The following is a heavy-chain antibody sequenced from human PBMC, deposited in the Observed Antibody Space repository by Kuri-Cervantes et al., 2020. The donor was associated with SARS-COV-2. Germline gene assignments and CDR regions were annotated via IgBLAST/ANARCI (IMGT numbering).Heavy chain of an antibody. CDR3: ASASTMGVSLD. Sequence: GGSLRLSCTASGLAFSNYVMSWVRQSPGKGLEWVSSIRGSGIITYYADSVRGRFSISRDNSKNTLYLQMNSLRVEDTAVYYCASASTMGVSLDWGQGTLVTVSS. V-gene: IGHV3-23*01. CDR1: GLAFSNYV. D-gene: IGHD5-24*01. J-gene: IGHJ4*02. CDR2: IRGSGIIT.